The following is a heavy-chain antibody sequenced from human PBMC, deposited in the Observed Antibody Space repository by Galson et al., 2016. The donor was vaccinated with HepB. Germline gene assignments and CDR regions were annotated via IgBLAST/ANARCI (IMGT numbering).Heavy chain of an antibody. CDR3: AKIGWGGDP. D-gene: IGHD3-10*01. CDR1: GGSVSRYY. Sequence: SETLSLTCIVSGGSVSRYYWGWIRQPAGKGLEWIGRVSTTETTNYNPSLKSRVTLSVDTPKNQFSLNLRSVTDEDTAVYYCAKIGWGGDPWGPGALVAVSS. V-gene: IGHV4-4*07. J-gene: IGHJ5*02. CDR2: VSTTETT.